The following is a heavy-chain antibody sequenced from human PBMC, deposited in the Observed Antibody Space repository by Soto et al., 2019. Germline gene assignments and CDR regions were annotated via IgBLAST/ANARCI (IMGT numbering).Heavy chain of an antibody. V-gene: IGHV3-30*18. CDR3: SKGAQAAAVLDH. J-gene: IGHJ4*02. CDR1: GFTFSLYG. Sequence: QVQLLESGGGVGQPGRSLKLSGRTSGFTFSLYGMHWVRQAPGKGLEWLAVISFDGKNRYYADSVKGRFTISRDNSKTTLFLQMSSLRPDDTAVYFCSKGAQAAAVLDHWGQGALVTVAS. D-gene: IGHD6-25*01. CDR2: ISFDGKNR.